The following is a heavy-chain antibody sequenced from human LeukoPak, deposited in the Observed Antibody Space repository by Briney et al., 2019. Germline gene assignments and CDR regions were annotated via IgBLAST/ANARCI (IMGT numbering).Heavy chain of an antibody. V-gene: IGHV5-51*01. CDR3: AREGTTGGYYDY. D-gene: IGHD1-7*01. CDR1: GYTFTSNW. J-gene: IGHJ4*02. CDR2: IYPGDSDT. Sequence: GESLKISCKGSGYTFTSNWIAWVRQMPGKGLEWMGIIYPGDSDTRYGPSFQGQVTISVDKSISTAYLQWSSLKASDSAMYYCAREGTTGGYYDYWGQGTQVTVS.